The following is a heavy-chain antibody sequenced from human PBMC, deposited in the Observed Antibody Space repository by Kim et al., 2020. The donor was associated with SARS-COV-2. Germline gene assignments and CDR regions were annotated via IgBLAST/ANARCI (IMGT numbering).Heavy chain of an antibody. J-gene: IGHJ6*02. CDR3: AGDICGGSCYSPDYYGMDV. CDR2: IYTSGST. Sequence: SETLSLTCTVSGGSISSYYWNWIRQPAGKGLEWIGRIYTSGSTNYNPSLKSRVTMSVDTSKNQFSLKLSSVTAADTAVYYCAGDICGGSCYSPDYYGMDVWGQGTTVTVSS. D-gene: IGHD2-15*01. CDR1: GGSISSYY. V-gene: IGHV4-4*07.